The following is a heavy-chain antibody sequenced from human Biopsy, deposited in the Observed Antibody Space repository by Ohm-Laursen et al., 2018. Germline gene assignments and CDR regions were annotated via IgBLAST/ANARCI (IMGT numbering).Heavy chain of an antibody. CDR2: IIPLIGLT. V-gene: IGHV1-69*04. Sequence: SVKVSCKASGGTSSNFTINWVRQAPGQGLECMGRIIPLIGLTNYAQKFQGRVTITADKFTNTVYMELSSLRSDDTAVYFCARDCNGDNCGVDFWGQGTLVTVS. CDR1: GGTSSNFT. D-gene: IGHD2-15*01. CDR3: ARDCNGDNCGVDF. J-gene: IGHJ4*02.